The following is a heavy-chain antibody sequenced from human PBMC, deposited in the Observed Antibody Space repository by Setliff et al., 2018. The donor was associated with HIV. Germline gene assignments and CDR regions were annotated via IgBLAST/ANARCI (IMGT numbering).Heavy chain of an antibody. CDR3: ANNLYSSIWSPLDY. V-gene: IGHV3-30-3*01. CDR2: ISYDGSNK. J-gene: IGHJ4*02. D-gene: IGHD6-13*01. Sequence: SLKISCAASGFTFSNYAMHWVRQAPGKGLEWVAVISYDGSNKYYADSVKGRFTISRDNSKNTLYLQMNSLRTEDTAMYYCANNLYSSIWSPLDYWGQGTLVTVSS. CDR1: GFTFSNYA.